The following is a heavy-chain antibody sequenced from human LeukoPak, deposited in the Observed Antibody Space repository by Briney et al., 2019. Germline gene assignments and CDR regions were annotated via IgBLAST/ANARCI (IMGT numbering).Heavy chain of an antibody. V-gene: IGHV1-2*02. CDR1: GYTFTSNY. Sequence: GASVKVSCKASGYTFTSNYIHWVRQAPGQGLEWMGWINPNSGGTNYAQKFQGRVTMTRDTSISTAYMELSRLRSDDTAVYYCAKVLRYFDWPNREAPAFDIWGQGTMVTVSS. CDR3: AKVLRYFDWPNREAPAFDI. CDR2: INPNSGGT. D-gene: IGHD3-9*01. J-gene: IGHJ3*02.